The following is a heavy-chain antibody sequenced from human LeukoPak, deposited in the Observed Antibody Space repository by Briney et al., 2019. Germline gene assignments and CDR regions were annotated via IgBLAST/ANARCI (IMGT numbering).Heavy chain of an antibody. CDR3: ARGRGDYVDYFDY. V-gene: IGHV4-34*01. CDR1: GGSFSGYY. D-gene: IGHD4-17*01. J-gene: IGHJ4*02. Sequence: AETLSLTCAVYGGSFSGYYWSWIRQPPGKGLEWIGEINHSGSTNYNPSLKSRVTISVDTSKNQFSLKLSSVTAADTAVYYCARGRGDYVDYFDYWGQGTLVTVSS. CDR2: INHSGST.